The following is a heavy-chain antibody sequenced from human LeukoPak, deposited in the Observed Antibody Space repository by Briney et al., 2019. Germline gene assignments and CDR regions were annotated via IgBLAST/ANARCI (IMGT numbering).Heavy chain of an antibody. CDR2: IIPIFGTP. CDR1: GGTFSSYA. V-gene: IGHV1-69*06. Sequence: GASVKVACKASGGTFSSYAISWVRQAPGQGLEWMGRIIPIFGTPKYAQKFQGRVTITADKSTTTAYMELSSLRSEDTAVYYCARPRFPYYRLSGADYYYMDVWGKGTTVTVSS. D-gene: IGHD3-10*01. J-gene: IGHJ6*03. CDR3: ARPRFPYYRLSGADYYYMDV.